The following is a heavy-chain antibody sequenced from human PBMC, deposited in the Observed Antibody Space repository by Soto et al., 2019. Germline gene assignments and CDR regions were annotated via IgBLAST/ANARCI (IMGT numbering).Heavy chain of an antibody. CDR2: ISSSGYI. CDR1: GFNFNSYT. Sequence: GGSLRLSCAASGFNFNSYTINWVRQAPGKRLEWLSSISSSGYIFSTDSVRGRFTISRDNAKNSVYLQISSLRAEDTAVYFCARDCSGGSCYPGMDVWGQGTTVTVSS. D-gene: IGHD2-15*01. CDR3: ARDCSGGSCYPGMDV. V-gene: IGHV3-21*01. J-gene: IGHJ6*02.